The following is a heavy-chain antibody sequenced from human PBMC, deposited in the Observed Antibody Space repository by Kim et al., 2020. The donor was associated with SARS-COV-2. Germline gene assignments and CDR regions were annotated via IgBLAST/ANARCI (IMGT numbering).Heavy chain of an antibody. CDR3: AKDLDYSRTKGMLV. D-gene: IGHD2-21*01. Sequence: GGSLRLSCAASGFTFSSYAMHWVRQAPGKGLEWVAVISYDGSNKYYADSVKGRFTISRDNSKNTLYLQMNSLRAEDTAVYYCAKDLDYSRTKGMLVWC. J-gene: IGHJ6*02. CDR2: ISYDGSNK. CDR1: GFTFSSYA. V-gene: IGHV3-30*18.